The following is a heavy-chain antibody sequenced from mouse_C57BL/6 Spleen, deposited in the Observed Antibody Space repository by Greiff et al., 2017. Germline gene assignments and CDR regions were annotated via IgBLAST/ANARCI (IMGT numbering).Heavy chain of an antibody. V-gene: IGHV1-18*01. CDR3: ARVLITTVVADAMDY. CDR2: INPNNGGT. Sequence: VQLKESGPELVKPGASVKIPCKASGYTFTDYNMDWVKQSHGKSLEWIGDINPNNGGTIYNQKFKGKATLTVDKSSSTAYMELRSLTSEDTAVYYCARVLITTVVADAMDYWGQGTSVTVSS. CDR1: GYTFTDYN. J-gene: IGHJ4*01. D-gene: IGHD1-1*01.